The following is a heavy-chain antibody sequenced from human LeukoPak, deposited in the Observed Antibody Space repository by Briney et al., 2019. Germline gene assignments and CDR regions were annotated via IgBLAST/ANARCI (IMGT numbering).Heavy chain of an antibody. CDR2: IIPVFDKA. V-gene: IGHV1-69*01. CDR3: ARLGHCGETNCYSDFYYMDA. CDR1: GGTFSTYA. Sequence: SVKVSCKASGGTFSTYAISWVRQAPGQGLEWMGGIIPVFDKANYARKFQDRVTITADDSTTTAYMELSSLTPEDTAIYYCARLGHCGETNCYSDFYYMDAWGKGTTVIVSS. D-gene: IGHD2-21*01. J-gene: IGHJ6*03.